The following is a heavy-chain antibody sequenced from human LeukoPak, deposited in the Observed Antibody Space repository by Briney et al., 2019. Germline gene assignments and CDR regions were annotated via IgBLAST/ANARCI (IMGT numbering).Heavy chain of an antibody. CDR3: ARDYYDSGGYYFYDAFDI. CDR2: IGSSGSTI. J-gene: IGHJ3*02. Sequence: PGGSLRLSCAASGFTFSSYEMNGVRQAPGKGLEWVSYIGSSGSTIYYADSVKGRFTISRDNAKNSLYLQMNSLRAEDTAVYYCARDYYDSGGYYFYDAFDIWGQGTMVTVSS. D-gene: IGHD3-22*01. V-gene: IGHV3-48*03. CDR1: GFTFSSYE.